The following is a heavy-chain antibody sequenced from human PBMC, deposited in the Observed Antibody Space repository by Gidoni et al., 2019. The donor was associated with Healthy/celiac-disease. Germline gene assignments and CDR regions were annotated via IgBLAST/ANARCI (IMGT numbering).Heavy chain of an antibody. J-gene: IGHJ6*02. D-gene: IGHD3-10*01. Sequence: QVQLQQWGAGLLKPSETLSLTCAVYGGSFSGYYWSWIRQPPGKGLEWIGEINHSGSTNYNPSLKSRVTISVDTSKNQFSLKLSSVTAADTAVYYCARGISQDYYGSGRGYYYYGMDVWGQGTTVTVSS. CDR2: INHSGST. V-gene: IGHV4-34*01. CDR3: ARGISQDYYGSGRGYYYYGMDV. CDR1: GGSFSGYY.